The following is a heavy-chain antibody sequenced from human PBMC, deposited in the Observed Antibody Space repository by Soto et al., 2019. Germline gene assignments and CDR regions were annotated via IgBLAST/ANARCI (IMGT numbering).Heavy chain of an antibody. J-gene: IGHJ4*02. CDR1: GYRFTTYW. Sequence: PGESLKISCKSSGYRFTTYWIGWVRQMPGKGLEYMGIMYPGDSDTRYSPSFQGRVTISADKSISTAYLQWSSLKASDTAMYYCARHPAFGILGITDYFDYWGQGTLVTVSS. CDR2: MYPGDSDT. D-gene: IGHD1-26*01. V-gene: IGHV5-51*01. CDR3: ARHPAFGILGITDYFDY.